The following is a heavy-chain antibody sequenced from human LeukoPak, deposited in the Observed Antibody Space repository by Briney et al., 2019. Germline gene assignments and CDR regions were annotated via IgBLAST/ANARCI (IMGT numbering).Heavy chain of an antibody. V-gene: IGHV4-61*02. CDR3: ARSGMAGSLDY. CDR1: GGSISSGSYY. Sequence: SETLSLTCTVSGGSISSGSYYWSWIRQPAGKGLEWIGRIYTSGSTSYNPSLKSRVTISVDTSRNQFSLKLSSVTAADTAVYYCARSGMAGSLDYWGQGTLVTVSS. CDR2: IYTSGST. D-gene: IGHD3-10*01. J-gene: IGHJ4*02.